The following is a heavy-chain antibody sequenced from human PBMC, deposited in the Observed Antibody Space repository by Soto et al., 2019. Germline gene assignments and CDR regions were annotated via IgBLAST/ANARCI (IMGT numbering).Heavy chain of an antibody. Sequence: QITLKESGPPLVKPTQTLTLTCTFSGFSLSTSGVGVGWIRQPPGKALEWLALIYWDDDKRYSPSLKSRLTITKDTSKNQVVLTMTNMDPVDTATYYCAHRPGSAEGYYFDYWGQGTLVTVSS. J-gene: IGHJ4*02. CDR3: AHRPGSAEGYYFDY. CDR1: GFSLSTSGVG. D-gene: IGHD6-25*01. V-gene: IGHV2-5*02. CDR2: IYWDDDK.